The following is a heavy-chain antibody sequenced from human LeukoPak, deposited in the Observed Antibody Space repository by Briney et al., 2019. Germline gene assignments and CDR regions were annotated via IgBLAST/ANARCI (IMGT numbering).Heavy chain of an antibody. V-gene: IGHV5-51*01. CDR1: GYSFSTYW. D-gene: IGHD4-23*01. Sequence: KGGESLKISRKGSGYSFSTYWIAWVRQMPGKGLEWMGIIYPGDSDTRYSPSFQGQVTISADKSITTAYLQWSSLKASDTAMYYCARWLIGGTLDYWGQGTLVTVSS. CDR2: IYPGDSDT. J-gene: IGHJ4*02. CDR3: ARWLIGGTLDY.